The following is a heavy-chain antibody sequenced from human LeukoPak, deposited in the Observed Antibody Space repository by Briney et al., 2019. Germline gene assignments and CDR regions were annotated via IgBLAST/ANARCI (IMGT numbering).Heavy chain of an antibody. CDR1: GFIFSNYA. D-gene: IGHD6-19*01. Sequence: PGGSLRLSCAASGFIFSNYAMSWVRQAPGKGLQWVSAFSGSGGSTYYADSVKGRFTISRDNSKNTLYLQMNSLRAEDTAVYYCAKSRGVAGFYYWGQGTLVTVSS. J-gene: IGHJ4*02. CDR3: AKSRGVAGFYY. V-gene: IGHV3-23*01. CDR2: FSGSGGST.